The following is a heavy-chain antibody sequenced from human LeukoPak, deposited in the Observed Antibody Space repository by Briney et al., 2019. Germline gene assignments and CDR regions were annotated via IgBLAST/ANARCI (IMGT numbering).Heavy chain of an antibody. D-gene: IGHD3-9*01. CDR2: IYFSGST. CDR1: GGSISSYY. CDR3: ARDGGKGWLWFDY. V-gene: IGHV4-59*01. J-gene: IGHJ4*02. Sequence: SETPSLTCTVSGGSISSYYWSWIRQPPGKGLECIGYIYFSGSTNYNPSLKSRVTISVDTSKNQFSLKLSSVTAADTAVYYCARDGGKGWLWFDYWGQGTLVTVSS.